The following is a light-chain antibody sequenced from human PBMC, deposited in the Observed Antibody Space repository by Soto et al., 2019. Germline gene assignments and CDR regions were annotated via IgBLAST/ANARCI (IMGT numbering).Light chain of an antibody. CDR1: QSVSSY. CDR2: DAS. J-gene: IGKJ3*01. V-gene: IGKV3-11*01. Sequence: EIVLTQSPATLSLSPGERDTLSCRASQSVSSYLAWYQQKPGQAPRLLIYDASNRANGIPARFSGSGSGTDFILTISSLEPEDCAVYYCQQRSNWLFTFGPGTKVDI. CDR3: QQRSNWLFT.